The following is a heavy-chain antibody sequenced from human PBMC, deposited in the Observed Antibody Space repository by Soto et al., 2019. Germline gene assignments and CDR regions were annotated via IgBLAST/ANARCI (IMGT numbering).Heavy chain of an antibody. J-gene: IGHJ3*02. D-gene: IGHD3-22*01. V-gene: IGHV1-69*01. CDR2: IIPIFGTA. CDR3: ARDAYYYDSSDPGAFDI. Sequence: QVQLVQSGAEVKKPGSSVKVSCKASGDTFSSYAISWVRQAPGQGLEWMGGIIPIFGTANYAQKFQGRVTITADESTSTAYMELSSLRSEDTAVYYCARDAYYYDSSDPGAFDIWGQGTMVTVSS. CDR1: GDTFSSYA.